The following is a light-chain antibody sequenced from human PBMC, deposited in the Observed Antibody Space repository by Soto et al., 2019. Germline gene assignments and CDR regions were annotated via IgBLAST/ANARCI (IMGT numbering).Light chain of an antibody. CDR1: SSNIGSNY. Sequence: QSVLTQPPSASGTPGQRGTISCSGSSSNIGSNYVYWYQQLPGTAPKLLIYRNNQRPSGVTDRFSCSKSGTSASLAISGLRSEDEADYYCAAWDDSLGAHYVFGTGTKPTVL. CDR2: RNN. V-gene: IGLV1-47*01. CDR3: AAWDDSLGAHYV. J-gene: IGLJ1*01.